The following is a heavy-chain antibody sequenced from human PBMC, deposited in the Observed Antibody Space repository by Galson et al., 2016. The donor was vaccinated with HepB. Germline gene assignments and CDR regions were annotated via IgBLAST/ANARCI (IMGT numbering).Heavy chain of an antibody. CDR1: GFNFRAAW. V-gene: IGHV3-15*01. CDR3: VTDLEQSGSYIY. CDR2: IHSNSDGGAK. D-gene: IGHD1-26*01. Sequence: SLRLSCAASGFNFRAAWMTWIRQPPGKGLEWVGRIHSNSDGGAKEYSPPVKGRFSLSRDDSRKTLYLQMNSLKRDDTGVYYCVTDLEQSGSYIYWGQGTLVTVFS. J-gene: IGHJ4*02.